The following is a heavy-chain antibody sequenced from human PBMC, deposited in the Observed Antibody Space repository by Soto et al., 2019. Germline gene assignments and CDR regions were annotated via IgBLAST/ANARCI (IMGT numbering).Heavy chain of an antibody. CDR2: INHSGSN. CDR3: ARGRGVNYYIDY. D-gene: IGHD1-7*01. J-gene: IGHJ4*02. V-gene: IGHV4-34*01. Sequence: QVQLQQWGAGLLKPSETLSLTCAVNGGSFIGYYWTWIRQPPGKGLEWIGEINHSGSNNYNPSLKSRVTISIDTSKHQFSLHLNSVTAADTAVYFCARGRGVNYYIDYWGQGTLVTVSS. CDR1: GGSFIGYY.